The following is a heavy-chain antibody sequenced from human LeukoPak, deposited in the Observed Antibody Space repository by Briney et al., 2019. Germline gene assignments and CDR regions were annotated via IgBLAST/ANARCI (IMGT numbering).Heavy chain of an antibody. Sequence: GGSLRPSCAASGFTFSSYAMSWVRQAPGKGLEWVSAISGSGGSTYYADSVKGRFTISRDNSKNTLYLQVNSLRAEDTAVYYCAKGRAIVVVPAAIRDWFDPWGQGTLVTVSS. CDR3: AKGRAIVVVPAAIRDWFDP. CDR1: GFTFSSYA. J-gene: IGHJ5*02. CDR2: ISGSGGST. D-gene: IGHD2-2*02. V-gene: IGHV3-23*01.